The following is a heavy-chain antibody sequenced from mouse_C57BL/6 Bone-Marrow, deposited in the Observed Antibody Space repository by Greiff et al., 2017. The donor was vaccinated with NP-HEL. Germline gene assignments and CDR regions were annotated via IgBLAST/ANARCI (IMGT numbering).Heavy chain of an antibody. CDR2: IDPSDSYT. CDR1: GYTFTSYW. Sequence: QVQLQQSGAELVKPGASVKLSCKASGYTFTSYWMQWVKQRPGQGLEWIGEIDPSDSYTNYNQKFKGKATLTVDTSSSTAYMQLSSLTSEDSAVYYCAASPGYWGQGTTLTVSS. J-gene: IGHJ2*01. CDR3: AASPGY. V-gene: IGHV1-50*01.